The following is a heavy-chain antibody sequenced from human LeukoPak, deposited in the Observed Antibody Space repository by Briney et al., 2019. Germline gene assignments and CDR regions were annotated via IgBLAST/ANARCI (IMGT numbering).Heavy chain of an antibody. D-gene: IGHD6-19*01. J-gene: IGHJ4*02. V-gene: IGHV3-9*01. Sequence: GRSLGLSSAASGFTFDNYAMHWVRQAPGKGLEWLSIISWNSGYIGYADSVKGRFTISRDNAKKSLDLQMNSLRAEDTAFYYCAKVRGTYSSGYFFDYWGQGTLVTVSS. CDR1: GFTFDNYA. CDR3: AKVRGTYSSGYFFDY. CDR2: ISWNSGYI.